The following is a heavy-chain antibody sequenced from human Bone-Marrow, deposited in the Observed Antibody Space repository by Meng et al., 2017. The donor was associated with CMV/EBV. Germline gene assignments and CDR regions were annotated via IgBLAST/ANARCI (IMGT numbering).Heavy chain of an antibody. D-gene: IGHD5-18*01. J-gene: IGHJ4*02. CDR2: ISGSGGST. CDR1: GFTFSNYA. Sequence: AASGFTFSNYAMSWVRQAPGKGLEWVSVISGSGGSTYYADSVKGRFTISRDNSKNTLYLQMNSLRAEDTAVYYCAKTMGYSYGTPDYWGQGTLVTVSS. V-gene: IGHV3-23*01. CDR3: AKTMGYSYGTPDY.